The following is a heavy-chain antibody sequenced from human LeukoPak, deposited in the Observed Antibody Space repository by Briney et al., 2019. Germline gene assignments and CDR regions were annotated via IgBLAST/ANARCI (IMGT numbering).Heavy chain of an antibody. CDR2: IYYSGST. V-gene: IGHV4-59*11. J-gene: IGHJ4*02. CDR3: ASERSGSYYSVESFFDY. Sequence: SETLSLTCTVSGGSISSHYWSWIRQTPGKGLEWIGYIYYSGSTNYNPSLKSRVTISVDTSKNQFSLKLSSVTAADTAVYYCASERSGSYYSVESFFDYWGQGTLVTVSS. D-gene: IGHD1-26*01. CDR1: GGSISSHY.